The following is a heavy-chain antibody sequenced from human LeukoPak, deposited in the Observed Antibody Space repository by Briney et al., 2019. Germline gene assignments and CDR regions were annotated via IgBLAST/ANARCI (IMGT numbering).Heavy chain of an antibody. CDR1: GFTFSNYA. CDR2: MSGSGGST. D-gene: IGHD2-2*01. J-gene: IGHJ4*02. CDR3: AKDRGGVVPAARFDY. V-gene: IGHV3-23*01. Sequence: PGGSLRLSCAASGFTFSNYAMSWVRQAPGKGLEWVSGMSGSGGSTYYADSVKGRFTISRDNSKNTLYLQTNRLRAEDTAVYYCAKDRGGVVPAARFDYWGQGTLVTVSS.